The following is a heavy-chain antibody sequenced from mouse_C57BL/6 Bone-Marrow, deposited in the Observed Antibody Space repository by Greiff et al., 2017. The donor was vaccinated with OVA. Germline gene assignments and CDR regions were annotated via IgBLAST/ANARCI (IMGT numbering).Heavy chain of an antibody. CDR1: GFKITDYY. J-gene: IGHJ3*01. CDR3: TQTAQATWAY. Sequence: VQLQQSGAELVRPGASVKLSCKASGFKITDYYMHWVKQRPEQGLEWIGRIDPEDGDTEYAPKFQGKATMTADTSSNTAYLQLSSLTSEDTAVYYCTQTAQATWAYWGQGTLVTVSA. D-gene: IGHD3-2*02. CDR2: IDPEDGDT. V-gene: IGHV14-1*01.